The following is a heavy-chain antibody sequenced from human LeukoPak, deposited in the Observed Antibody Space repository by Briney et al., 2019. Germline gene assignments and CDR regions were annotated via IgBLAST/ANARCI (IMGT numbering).Heavy chain of an antibody. J-gene: IGHJ5*02. CDR1: GYTFTCYY. CDR2: INPNSGGT. Sequence: ASVKVSCKASGYTFTCYYMHWVRQAPGQGLEWMGWINPNSGGTNYAQKFQGRVTMTRDTSISTAYMELSRLRSDDTAVYSCARDRAAADGVGNWFDPWGQGTLVTVSS. CDR3: ARDRAAADGVGNWFDP. V-gene: IGHV1-2*02. D-gene: IGHD6-13*01.